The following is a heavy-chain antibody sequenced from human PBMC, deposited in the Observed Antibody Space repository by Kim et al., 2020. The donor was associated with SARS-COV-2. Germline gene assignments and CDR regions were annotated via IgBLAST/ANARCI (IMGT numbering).Heavy chain of an antibody. CDR1: GFTVSSNY. CDR2: IYSGGST. CDR3: ARPYYYDSSGYYGYYYYGMDV. Sequence: GGSLRLSCAASGFTVSSNYMSWVRQAPGKGLEWVSVIYSGGSTYYADSVKGRFTISRDNSKNTLYLQMNSLRAEDTAVYYCARPYYYDSSGYYGYYYYGMDVWGQGTTVTVSS. V-gene: IGHV3-53*01. J-gene: IGHJ6*02. D-gene: IGHD3-22*01.